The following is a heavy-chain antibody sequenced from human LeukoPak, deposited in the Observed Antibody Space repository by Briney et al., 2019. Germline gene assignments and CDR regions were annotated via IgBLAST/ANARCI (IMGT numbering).Heavy chain of an antibody. V-gene: IGHV3-11*04. J-gene: IGHJ4*02. Sequence: GGSLRLSCAASGFTFSDYYMSWIRQAPGKGLEWGSYISSSGSTIYYADSVKGRFTISRDNAKNSLYLQMNSLRAEDTAVYYCARVLRYYYDSSGYQDYWGQGTLVTVSS. CDR3: ARVLRYYYDSSGYQDY. D-gene: IGHD3-22*01. CDR1: GFTFSDYY. CDR2: ISSSGSTI.